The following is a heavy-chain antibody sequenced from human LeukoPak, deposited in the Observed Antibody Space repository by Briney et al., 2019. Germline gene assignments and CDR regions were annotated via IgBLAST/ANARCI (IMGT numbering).Heavy chain of an antibody. CDR1: GFTFSIYA. J-gene: IGHJ4*02. CDR3: ARDGIAADGTGPPYFDY. D-gene: IGHD6-13*01. Sequence: QPGGSLRLSCAASGFTFSIYAMHWVRQAPGKGLEWVAVISYDGSNKYYADSVKGRFTISRDNSKNTLYLQMNSLRAEDTAVFYCARDGIAADGTGPPYFDYWGQGTLVTVSS. V-gene: IGHV3-30-3*01. CDR2: ISYDGSNK.